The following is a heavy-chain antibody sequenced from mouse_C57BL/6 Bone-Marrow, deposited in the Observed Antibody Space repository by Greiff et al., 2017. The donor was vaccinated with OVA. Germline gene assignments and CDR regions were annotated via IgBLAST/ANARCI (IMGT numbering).Heavy chain of an antibody. J-gene: IGHJ2*01. Sequence: EVKLVESGAELVRPGASVKLSCTASGFNIKDDYMHWVKQRPEQGLEWIGWIDPENGDTEYASKFQGKATITADTSSNTAYLQLSSLTSEDTAVYYCTNFYFDYWGQGTTLTVSS. CDR2: IDPENGDT. CDR1: GFNIKDDY. CDR3: TNFYFDY. V-gene: IGHV14-4*01. D-gene: IGHD4-1*02.